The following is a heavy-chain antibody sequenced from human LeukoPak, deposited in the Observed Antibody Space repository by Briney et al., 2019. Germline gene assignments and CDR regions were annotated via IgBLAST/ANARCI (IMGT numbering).Heavy chain of an antibody. CDR3: AMKTAVRGVIIPAEYFQH. V-gene: IGHV3-23*01. Sequence: QAWGSLRLSCAASGFTFSSYAMSWVRQAPGKGLEWVSAISGSGGSTYYADSVKGRFTISRDNSKNTLYLQMNSLRAEDTAVYYCAMKTAVRGVIIPAEYFQHWGQGTLVTVSS. CDR2: ISGSGGST. CDR1: GFTFSSYA. D-gene: IGHD3-10*01. J-gene: IGHJ1*01.